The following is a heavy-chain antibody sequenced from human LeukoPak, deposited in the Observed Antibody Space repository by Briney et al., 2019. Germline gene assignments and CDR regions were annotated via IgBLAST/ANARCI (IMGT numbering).Heavy chain of an antibody. J-gene: IGHJ5*02. CDR2: IYSGGST. D-gene: IGHD2-15*01. V-gene: IGHV3-66*01. Sequence: GGSLRLSCAASGFTVSSNYMSWVRQAPGKGLGWVSVIYSGGSTYYADSVKGRFTISRDNSKNTLYLQMNSLRAEDTAVYYCAREYCSGGSCYWFDPWGQGTLVTVSS. CDR1: GFTVSSNY. CDR3: AREYCSGGSCYWFDP.